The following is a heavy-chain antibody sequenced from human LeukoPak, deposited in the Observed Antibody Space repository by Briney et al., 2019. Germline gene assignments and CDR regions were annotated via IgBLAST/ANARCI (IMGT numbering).Heavy chain of an antibody. CDR3: ARVRGPYTTGRFHY. J-gene: IGHJ4*02. CDR2: IDPNSGGT. CDR1: GYTFTDYY. D-gene: IGHD2-2*02. Sequence: ASVRVSCKTSGYTFTDYYLHWLRQAPGQGPEWVGRIDPNSGGTHYAQKFQGRVTVTRDTSTSTVYMDLSGLRSDDTAVYYCARVRGPYTTGRFHYWGQGTLVTVSS. V-gene: IGHV1-2*02.